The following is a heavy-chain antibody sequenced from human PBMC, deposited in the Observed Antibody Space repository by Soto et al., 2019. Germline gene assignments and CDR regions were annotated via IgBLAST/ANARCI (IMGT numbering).Heavy chain of an antibody. CDR3: AKDYVTFCSGGSCYFDS. J-gene: IGHJ4*02. Sequence: EVQLLESGGGLVQPGGSLRLSCAASGFTFSSYAMSWVRQAPGKGLEWVSTISGSGSNTNYADSVKGRFTISRDNSKNTLYLQMNSLRAEDTALYYCAKDYVTFCSGGSCYFDSWGQGTLVTVSS. CDR1: GFTFSSYA. V-gene: IGHV3-23*01. D-gene: IGHD2-15*01. CDR2: ISGSGSNT.